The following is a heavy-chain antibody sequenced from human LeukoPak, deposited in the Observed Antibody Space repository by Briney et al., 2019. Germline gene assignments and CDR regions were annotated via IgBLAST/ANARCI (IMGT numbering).Heavy chain of an antibody. CDR1: GGSFSGYY. CDR2: INHSGST. Sequence: SETLSLTCAVYGGSFSGYYWSWIRPPGKGLEWIGEINHSGSTNYNPSLKSRVTISVDTPKNQFSLKLSSVTAADTAVYYCARGGRYYGSGSPDAFDIWGQGTMVTVSS. J-gene: IGHJ3*02. V-gene: IGHV4-34*01. CDR3: ARGGRYYGSGSPDAFDI. D-gene: IGHD3-10*01.